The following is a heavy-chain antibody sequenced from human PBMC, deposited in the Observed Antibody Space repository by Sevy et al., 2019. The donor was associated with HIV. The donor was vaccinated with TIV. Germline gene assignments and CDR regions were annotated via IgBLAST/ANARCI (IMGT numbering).Heavy chain of an antibody. CDR1: GFTFSSYG. CDR2: ISYDGSNK. CDR3: AKDGNDFWSGHYRP. J-gene: IGHJ5*02. Sequence: GGSLRLSCAASGFTFSSYGMHWVRQAPGKGLEWVAVISYDGSNKYYADSVKGRFTISRDNSKNTLYLQMNSLRAEDTAVYYCAKDGNDFWSGHYRPWGQGTLVTVSS. D-gene: IGHD3-3*01. V-gene: IGHV3-30*18.